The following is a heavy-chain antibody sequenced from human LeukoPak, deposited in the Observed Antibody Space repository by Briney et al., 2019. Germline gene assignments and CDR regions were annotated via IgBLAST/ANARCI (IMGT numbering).Heavy chain of an antibody. J-gene: IGHJ4*02. D-gene: IGHD1-1*01. CDR3: ARHAQRKFFDY. V-gene: IGHV4-59*08. Sequence: SETLSLTCTVSGGSISSYYWTWIRQPPGKALEWIGTIYHSGSTDDNPSLMSRVTMSVDTSKNQFSLKLTSVTAADTAVYYCARHAQRKFFDYWGQGTLVTVSS. CDR2: IYHSGST. CDR1: GGSISSYY.